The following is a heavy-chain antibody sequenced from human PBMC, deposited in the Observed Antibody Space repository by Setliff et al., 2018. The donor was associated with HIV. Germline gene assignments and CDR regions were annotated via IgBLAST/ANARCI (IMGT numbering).Heavy chain of an antibody. D-gene: IGHD6-13*01. J-gene: IGHJ5*02. CDR2: IYHSGNA. Sequence: SETLSLTCAVSGGSISSSNWWSWVRQPPGKGLEWIGEIYHSGNANYNPSLKSRVIISIDKSKNKFSLKVSSVTAADTAVYYCARILVAAAGTGFDPWGQGILVTVSS. V-gene: IGHV4-4*02. CDR1: GGSISSSNW. CDR3: ARILVAAAGTGFDP.